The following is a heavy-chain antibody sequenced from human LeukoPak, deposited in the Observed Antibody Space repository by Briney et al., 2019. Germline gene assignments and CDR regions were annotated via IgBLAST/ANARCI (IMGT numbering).Heavy chain of an antibody. V-gene: IGHV4-39*07. J-gene: IGHJ5*02. Sequence: SETLSLTCNVSGDSISDSTYYWGWMRQPPGKGLEWIGSIHSTGSTFYNPSLRSRFTISLEASHNQFSLRLSSVTAADTAIFYCARSVPAAIFPRGWFDPWGQGTLVTVSS. CDR3: ARSVPAAIFPRGWFDP. CDR2: IHSTGST. D-gene: IGHD2-2*01. CDR1: GDSISDSTYY.